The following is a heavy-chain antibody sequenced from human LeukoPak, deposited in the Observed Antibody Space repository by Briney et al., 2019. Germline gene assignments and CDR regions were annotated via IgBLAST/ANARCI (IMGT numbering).Heavy chain of an antibody. Sequence: SETLSLTCTVYGGSLSNYFWSWIRQPPGKGLEWIGEIKPGGITNYNPSLKSRVTISLDTSKNQLSLKLISATAADTAVYYCVRGFSGVVGGYWGQGTLVTVSS. J-gene: IGHJ4*02. V-gene: IGHV4-34*01. CDR1: GGSLSNYF. CDR3: VRGFSGVVGGY. CDR2: IKPGGIT. D-gene: IGHD3-10*01.